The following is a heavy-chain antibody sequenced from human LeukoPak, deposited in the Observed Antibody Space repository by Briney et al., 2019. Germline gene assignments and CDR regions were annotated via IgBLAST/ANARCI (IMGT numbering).Heavy chain of an antibody. V-gene: IGHV4-4*07. CDR1: GGSFSNYY. CDR3: ARQPPQYYGMDV. Sequence: SETLSLIRSVSGGSFSNYYWSWIRQPAGKGLEWIGRIYTSGSTNYNPSLKSRVTMSVDTSNNQFPLKLTSVTAADMAVYYCARQPPQYYGMDVWGQGTTVTVSS. J-gene: IGHJ6*02. CDR2: IYTSGST. D-gene: IGHD1-14*01.